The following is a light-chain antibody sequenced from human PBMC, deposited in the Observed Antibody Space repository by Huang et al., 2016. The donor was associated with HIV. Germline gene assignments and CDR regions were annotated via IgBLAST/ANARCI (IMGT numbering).Light chain of an antibody. J-gene: IGKJ4*01. V-gene: IGKV3-11*01. CDR2: DGS. Sequence: EIVLTQSLATLSLSPGERATLSCRASQSIDNYLAWYQQKVGQAPRLLIYDGSNRATGIPARFSGSGSGADFTLTIDSLESEDFAVYFCQQRSHWPLTFGGGSKVEI. CDR3: QQRSHWPLT. CDR1: QSIDNY.